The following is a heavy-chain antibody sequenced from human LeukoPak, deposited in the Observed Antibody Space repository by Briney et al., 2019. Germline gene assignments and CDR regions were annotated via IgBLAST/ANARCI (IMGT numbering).Heavy chain of an antibody. Sequence: PGRSLRLSCAASGFTFSSYAMHWVRQAPGKGLEWVAAIAYAGSNKYYAYSVKGRFKISRDNSKNTVYLQMYIQRAEDTAVYSCAKDCLWGIYRYSGGDYWGQGTLVTVSS. V-gene: IGHV3-30*18. J-gene: IGHJ4*02. CDR2: IAYAGSNK. D-gene: IGHD3-16*02. CDR1: GFTFSSYA. CDR3: AKDCLWGIYRYSGGDY.